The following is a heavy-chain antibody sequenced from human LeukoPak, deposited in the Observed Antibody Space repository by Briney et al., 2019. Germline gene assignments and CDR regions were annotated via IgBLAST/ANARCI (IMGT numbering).Heavy chain of an antibody. CDR1: GGSVSDYY. CDR3: ARGGVLKSVDY. V-gene: IGHV4-59*08. D-gene: IGHD3-16*01. J-gene: IGHJ4*02. CDR2: IYHTGST. Sequence: SETLSLTCTISGGSVSDYYWSWIRQSPGKVLEWIGYIYHTGSTNYNPSLKSRVTISVDTSKNQFSLKLSSVTAADTAVYYCARGGVLKSVDYWGQGTLVTVSS.